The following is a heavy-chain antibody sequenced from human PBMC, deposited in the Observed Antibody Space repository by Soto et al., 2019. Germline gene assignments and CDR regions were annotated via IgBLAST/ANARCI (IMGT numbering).Heavy chain of an antibody. D-gene: IGHD1-26*01. J-gene: IGHJ4*01. Sequence: TSETLSLTCAVYGGSFSGYYWSWIRQPPGKGLEWIGEINHSGSTNYNPSLKSRATISVDTSMNQFSLKLSAVAAADTAVYCCAIGAGATSGCDYWGQGTLVTVSS. V-gene: IGHV4-34*01. CDR1: GGSFSGYY. CDR3: AIGAGATSGCDY. CDR2: INHSGST.